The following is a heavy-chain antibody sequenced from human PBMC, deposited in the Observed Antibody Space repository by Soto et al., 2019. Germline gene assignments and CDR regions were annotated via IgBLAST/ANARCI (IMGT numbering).Heavy chain of an antibody. V-gene: IGHV1-69*13. CDR2: IIPLFGTA. D-gene: IGHD3-22*01. CDR3: ARQFDYDTSGYYYDY. Sequence: SVKVSCKASGGTFSKYAIDWVRQAPGQGLEWMGGIIPLFGTAKYAQKFQGRVTITADEATSTAYMELSSLRSEDTAVYYCARQFDYDTSGYYYDYWGQGTLVTV. J-gene: IGHJ4*02. CDR1: GGTFSKYA.